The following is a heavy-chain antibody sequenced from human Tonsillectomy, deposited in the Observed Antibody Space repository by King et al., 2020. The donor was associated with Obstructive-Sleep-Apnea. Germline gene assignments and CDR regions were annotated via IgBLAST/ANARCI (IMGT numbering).Heavy chain of an antibody. CDR3: ARGSVMIVVTYAFDI. D-gene: IGHD3-22*01. CDR2: IYYSGST. J-gene: IGHJ3*02. CDR1: GGSISSSSYY. Sequence: QLQESGPGLVKPSETLSLTCTVSGGSISSSSYYWGWIRQPPGKGLEWIGSIYYSGSTYYNPSLKSRVTISVDTSKNQFSLKLSSVTAADTAVYYCARGSVMIVVTYAFDIWGHGTMVTVSS. V-gene: IGHV4-39*07.